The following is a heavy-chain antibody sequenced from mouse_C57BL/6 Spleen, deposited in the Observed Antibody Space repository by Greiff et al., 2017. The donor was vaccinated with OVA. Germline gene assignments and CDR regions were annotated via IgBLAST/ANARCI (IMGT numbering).Heavy chain of an antibody. CDR2: IYPETGGT. CDR1: GYTFTDYE. Sequence: QVQLQQSGAELVRPGASVTLSCKASGYTFTDYEMHWVKQTPVHGLEWIGAIYPETGGTAYNQKFKGKAMLTADKSSSTAYMELRSLTSEDSAVYYCTSHYYGSSSYYFDYWGQGTTLTVSS. V-gene: IGHV1-15*01. D-gene: IGHD1-1*01. J-gene: IGHJ2*01. CDR3: TSHYYGSSSYYFDY.